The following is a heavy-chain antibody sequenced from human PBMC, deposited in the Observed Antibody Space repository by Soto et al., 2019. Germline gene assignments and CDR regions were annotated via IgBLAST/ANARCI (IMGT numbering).Heavy chain of an antibody. J-gene: IGHJ4*02. CDR2: ISHDGTNK. CDR3: AKDEYYYSRSGYYIFDS. Sequence: QAQLVESGGGVVQPGESLRLSCEVSGFTFSAYGMHWVRQAPGKGLEWVAAISHDGTNKNYGDSVKGRFTISRDNSKKKLYLQMTSLRPEDTALYYCAKDEYYYSRSGYYIFDSWGQGTLVTVSS. V-gene: IGHV3-30*18. D-gene: IGHD3-22*01. CDR1: GFTFSAYG.